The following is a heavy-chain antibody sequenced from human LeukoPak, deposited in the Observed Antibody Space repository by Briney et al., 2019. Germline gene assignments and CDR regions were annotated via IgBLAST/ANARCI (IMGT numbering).Heavy chain of an antibody. CDR2: IYCSGSV. J-gene: IGHJ4*02. CDR1: GDSINSYY. Sequence: SETLSLTCTVSGDSINSYYWSWIRQPPGKGLEWIGYIYCSGSVNYNPSLKSRVTISVDTSKNQFSLKLRCVTAADTAVYYCARLGSYFDYWGQGTLVTVSS. V-gene: IGHV4-59*08. CDR3: ARLGSYFDY.